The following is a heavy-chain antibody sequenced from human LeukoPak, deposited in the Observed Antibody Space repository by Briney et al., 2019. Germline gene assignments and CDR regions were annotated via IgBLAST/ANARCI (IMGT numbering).Heavy chain of an antibody. CDR2: INPNSGGT. V-gene: IGHV1-2*02. Sequence: ASVKVSCKASGYTFTGYYMHWVRQAPGQGLEWMGWINPNSGGTNYAQKFQSRVTMTRDTSISTAYMELSRLRSDDTAVYYCARGALLLWFGESNDYRGQGTLVTVSS. J-gene: IGHJ4*02. CDR1: GYTFTGYY. CDR3: ARGALLLWFGESNDY. D-gene: IGHD3-10*01.